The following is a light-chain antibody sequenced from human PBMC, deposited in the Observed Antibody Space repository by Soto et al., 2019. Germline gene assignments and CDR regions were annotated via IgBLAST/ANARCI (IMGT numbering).Light chain of an antibody. CDR3: SSYADTVWV. Sequence: QSALTQPPSASGSPGQSVTISCTGTSSDLSGNNYISWFQQYPGKGPKVMIYEVNKRPSGVPDRFSGSKSGNTASLTVTGLQADDEADYYCSSYADTVWVFGGGTKLTVL. J-gene: IGLJ3*02. CDR1: SSDLSGNNY. CDR2: EVN. V-gene: IGLV2-8*01.